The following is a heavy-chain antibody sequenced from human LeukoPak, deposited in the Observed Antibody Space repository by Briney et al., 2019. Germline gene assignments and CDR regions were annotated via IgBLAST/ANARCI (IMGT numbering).Heavy chain of an antibody. Sequence: NLGESLKISCKGSGYSFTSYWIGWVRQVPGKGLEWMGIIYPGDSDTRYSPSFQGQVAISADKSISTAYLQWSSLKASDTAMYYCARAGQDYGDSYAFDIWGQGTMVTVSS. V-gene: IGHV5-51*01. D-gene: IGHD4-17*01. J-gene: IGHJ3*02. CDR3: ARAGQDYGDSYAFDI. CDR2: IYPGDSDT. CDR1: GYSFTSYW.